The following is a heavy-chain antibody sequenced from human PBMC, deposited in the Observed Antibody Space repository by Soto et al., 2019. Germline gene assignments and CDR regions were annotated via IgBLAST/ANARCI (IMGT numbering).Heavy chain of an antibody. V-gene: IGHV3-7*05. J-gene: IGHJ5*02. CDR3: VRWNGGFDH. CDR1: GFTFSDYY. Sequence: EEQLVESGGGLGQPGGSLRLSCAASGFTFSDYYMSWVRQAPGKGLEWVANINQDGSAKSYVDSVRGRFTISRDNGKHSLSLQMDSLRADDTAVYYCVRWNGGFDHWGQGTLVTVSS. D-gene: IGHD1-1*01. CDR2: INQDGSAK.